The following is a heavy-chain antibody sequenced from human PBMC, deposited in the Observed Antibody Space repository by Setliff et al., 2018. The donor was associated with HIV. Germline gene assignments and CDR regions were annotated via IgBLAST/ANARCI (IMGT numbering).Heavy chain of an antibody. CDR1: GDSVSSKSAA. CDR2: TYYRSKWSN. D-gene: IGHD3-16*01. J-gene: IGHJ6*03. Sequence: PSQTLSLTCAISGDSVSSKSAAWNWLRQSPSRGLEWLGRTYYRSKWSNDYAVSVKSRITINPDTSKNQFSLQLNSVTPEDTAVYFCARGGDWDYNYYMDVWDIGTTVTVSS. V-gene: IGHV6-1*01. CDR3: ARGGDWDYNYYMDV.